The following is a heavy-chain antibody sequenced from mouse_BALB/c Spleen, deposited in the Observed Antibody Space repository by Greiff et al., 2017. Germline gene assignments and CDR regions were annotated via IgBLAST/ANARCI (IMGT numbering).Heavy chain of an antibody. CDR3: ARYYGNYPAWFAY. CDR2: ISYSGST. V-gene: IGHV3-8*02. Sequence: DVKLVESGPSLVKPSQTLSLTCSVTGDSITSGYWNWIRKFPGNKLEYMGYISYSGSTYYNPSLKSRISITRDTSKNQYYLQLNSVTTEDTATYYCARYYGNYPAWFAYWGQGTLVTVSA. J-gene: IGHJ3*01. CDR1: GDSITSGY. D-gene: IGHD2-1*01.